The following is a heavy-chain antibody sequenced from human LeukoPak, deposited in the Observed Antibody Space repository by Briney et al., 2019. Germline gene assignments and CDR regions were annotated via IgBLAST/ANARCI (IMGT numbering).Heavy chain of an antibody. J-gene: IGHJ4*02. Sequence: SETLSLICTFSGVSISSDGYYWGWVRQPPGKGLEWIGTIYYSGTYYNPSLKSRVTVSVDTSKNQFSLKLSSVTAADTAVYYCARIGGSRVFGDYWGQGILVTASS. CDR3: ARIGGSRVFGDY. V-gene: IGHV4-39*01. CDR2: IYYSGT. CDR1: GVSISSDGYY. D-gene: IGHD2-15*01.